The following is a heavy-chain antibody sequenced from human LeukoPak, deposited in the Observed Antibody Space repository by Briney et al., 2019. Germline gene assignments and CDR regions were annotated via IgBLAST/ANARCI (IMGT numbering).Heavy chain of an antibody. Sequence: SETLSLTCTVSGGSISSGDYYWSWIRQPPGKGLERIGYIYYGGSTYYNPSLKSRVTISVDTSKNQFSLKLSSVTAADTAVYYCAREAPSYDYVWGTHSCYIDVWSKGTTVTVSS. V-gene: IGHV4-30-4*08. CDR1: GGSISSGDYY. J-gene: IGHJ6*03. CDR2: IYYGGST. CDR3: AREAPSYDYVWGTHSCYIDV. D-gene: IGHD3-16*01.